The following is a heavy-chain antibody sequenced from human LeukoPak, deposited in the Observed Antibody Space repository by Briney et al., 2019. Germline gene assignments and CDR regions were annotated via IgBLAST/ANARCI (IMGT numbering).Heavy chain of an antibody. CDR1: GGPFNDYY. CDR3: ANTQLWLQY. V-gene: IGHV4-34*01. J-gene: IGHJ4*02. Sequence: SETLSLTCAVFGGPFNDYYWSWIRQPPGKGLEWIGEIDHSGDTNYNPSLKSRVTISVDASKSQFSLKLSSVTAADTAVYFCANTQLWLQYWGQGTLVTVSS. CDR2: IDHSGDT. D-gene: IGHD5-18*01.